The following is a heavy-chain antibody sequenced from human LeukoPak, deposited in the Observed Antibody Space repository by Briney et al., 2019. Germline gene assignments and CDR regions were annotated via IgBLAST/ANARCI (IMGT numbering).Heavy chain of an antibody. CDR1: GGTFSSYA. J-gene: IGHJ4*02. CDR2: IIPIFGTA. D-gene: IGHD2-8*01. V-gene: IGHV1-69*05. CDR3: AREVFEGMVLFDY. Sequence: SVKVSCKASGGTFSSYAISWVRQAPGQGLEWMGGIIPIFGTANYAQKLQGRVTMTTDTSTSTAYMELRSLRSDDTAVYYCAREVFEGMVLFDYWGQGTLVTVSS.